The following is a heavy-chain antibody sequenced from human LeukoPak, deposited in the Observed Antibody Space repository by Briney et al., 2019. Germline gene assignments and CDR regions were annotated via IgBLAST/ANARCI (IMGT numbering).Heavy chain of an antibody. CDR1: GFTFSSYS. J-gene: IGHJ4*02. CDR3: ASRSDYDFWSGYYTQPHFDY. V-gene: IGHV3-21*01. Sequence: GGSLRLSCAAPGFTFSSYSMNWVRQAPGKGLEWVSSISSSSSYIYYADSVKGRFTISRDNAKNSLYLQMNSLRAEDTAVYYCASRSDYDFWSGYYTQPHFDYWGQGTLVTVSS. CDR2: ISSSSSYI. D-gene: IGHD3-3*01.